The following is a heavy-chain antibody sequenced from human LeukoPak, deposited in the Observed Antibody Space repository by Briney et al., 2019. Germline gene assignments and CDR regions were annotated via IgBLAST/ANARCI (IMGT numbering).Heavy chain of an antibody. CDR3: ARGSSSTSTDAFDI. D-gene: IGHD2-2*01. CDR2: INHSGST. Sequence: PSETLSLTCAVYGGSFSGYYWSWIRQPPGKGLEWIGEINHSGSTNYNPSLKSRVTIPVDTSKNQFSLKLSSVTAADTAVYYCARGSSSTSTDAFDIWGQGTMVTVSS. CDR1: GGSFSGYY. J-gene: IGHJ3*02. V-gene: IGHV4-34*01.